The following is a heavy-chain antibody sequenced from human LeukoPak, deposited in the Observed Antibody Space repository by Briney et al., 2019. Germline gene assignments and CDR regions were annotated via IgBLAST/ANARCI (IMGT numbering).Heavy chain of an antibody. Sequence: GGSLRLSCAASGFTFTNAWMSWVRQAPGKGLEWVGRINRKTEGGTTDYAAPVKGRFTISRDDSKNTLYLQMNSLKTEDTAVYYCTTIYFYYYDSSGYYSYFDYWGQGTLVTVSS. V-gene: IGHV3-15*01. CDR2: INRKTEGGTT. D-gene: IGHD3-22*01. CDR1: GFTFTNAW. CDR3: TTIYFYYYDSSGYYSYFDY. J-gene: IGHJ4*02.